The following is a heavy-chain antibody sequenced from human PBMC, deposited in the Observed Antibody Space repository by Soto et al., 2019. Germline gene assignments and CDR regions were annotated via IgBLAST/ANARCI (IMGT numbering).Heavy chain of an antibody. CDR3: ARTVYYYDSSGYYLYYFDY. Sequence: SVKVSCKASGGTFSSYAISWVRQAPGQGLEWMGGIIPILGTANYAQKFQGRVTITADESTSTAYMELSSLRSEDTAVYYCARTVYYYDSSGYYLYYFDYWGQGTLVTVSS. J-gene: IGHJ4*02. CDR1: GGTFSSYA. D-gene: IGHD3-22*01. CDR2: IIPILGTA. V-gene: IGHV1-69*13.